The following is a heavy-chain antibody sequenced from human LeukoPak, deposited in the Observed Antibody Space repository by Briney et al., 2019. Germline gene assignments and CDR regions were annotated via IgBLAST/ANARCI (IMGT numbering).Heavy chain of an antibody. CDR2: IIPIFGTA. V-gene: IGHV1-69*05. J-gene: IGHJ4*02. D-gene: IGHD4-17*01. CDR1: GGTFSSYA. Sequence: ASVKVSCKASGGTFSSYAISWVRQAPGQGLEWMGGIIPIFGTANYAQKFQGRVTITTDEPTSTAYMELSSLRSEDTAVYYCARTPGTYGDYDPDYWGQGTLVTVSS. CDR3: ARTPGTYGDYDPDY.